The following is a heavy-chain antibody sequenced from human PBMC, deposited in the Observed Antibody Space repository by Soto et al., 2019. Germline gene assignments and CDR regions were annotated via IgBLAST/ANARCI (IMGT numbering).Heavy chain of an antibody. D-gene: IGHD3-9*01. J-gene: IGHJ6*02. Sequence: SVKVSCKASVCTYSSYPISWLRQAPGQGLEWMGGIIPIFVQANYAQKFQGRVTITADESTSTAYMELSSLRSEDTAVYYCARSLYYDILTGYYGPDYYYYGMDVWGQGTTVTVSS. CDR1: VCTYSSYP. V-gene: IGHV1-69*13. CDR2: IIPIFVQA. CDR3: ARSLYYDILTGYYGPDYYYYGMDV.